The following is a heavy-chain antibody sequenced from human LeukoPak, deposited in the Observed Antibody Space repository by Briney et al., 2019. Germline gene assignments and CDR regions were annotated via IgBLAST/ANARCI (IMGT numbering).Heavy chain of an antibody. J-gene: IGHJ6*03. CDR2: ISAYNGNT. V-gene: IGHV1-18*01. D-gene: IGHD6-6*01. CDR1: GYTFTSYG. CDR3: AKCIAARTSYYYYYMDV. Sequence: ASVKVSCKASGYTFTSYGISWVRQAPGQGLEWMGWISAYNGNTNYAQKLQGRVTMTTDTSTSTAYMELSSLRSEDTAVYYCAKCIAARTSYYYYYMDVWGKGTTVTVSS.